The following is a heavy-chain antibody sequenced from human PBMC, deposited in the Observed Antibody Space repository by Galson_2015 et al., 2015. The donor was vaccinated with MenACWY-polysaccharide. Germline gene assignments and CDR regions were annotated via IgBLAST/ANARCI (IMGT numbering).Heavy chain of an antibody. D-gene: IGHD6-19*01. CDR2: ISGYNGNT. CDR3: ARDFTKYRRGSGRFDY. V-gene: IGHV1-18*01. CDR1: GYTFSSYG. J-gene: IGHJ4*02. Sequence: SVKVSCKASGYTFSSYGISWVRQAPGQGLEWMGWISGYNGNTNYAHKLQGRLTMTTDTSTSTAYMELRSLRSDDTAVYYCARDFTKYRRGSGRFDYWGQGTLVTVSS.